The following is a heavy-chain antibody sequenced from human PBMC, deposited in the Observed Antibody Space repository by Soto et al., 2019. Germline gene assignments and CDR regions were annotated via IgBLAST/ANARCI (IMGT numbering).Heavy chain of an antibody. CDR3: VIVVAIPGYPDN. J-gene: IGHJ4*02. V-gene: IGHV1-69*12. Sequence: QVQLVQSGAEVRQPASSVKVSCKTSGGTFSSYAISWVRQAPGQGLEWMGGIVPIVDTSTYAQKFQGRVTINEDESTSKACMELSSLTSDDTAIYYCVIVVAIPGYPDNWGQGTLVTVSS. CDR2: IVPIVDTS. D-gene: IGHD5-12*01. CDR1: GGTFSSYA.